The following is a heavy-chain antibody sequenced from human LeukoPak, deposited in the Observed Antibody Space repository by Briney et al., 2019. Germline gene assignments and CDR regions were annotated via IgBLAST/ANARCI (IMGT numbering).Heavy chain of an antibody. CDR1: GFTVSSNY. V-gene: IGHV3-73*01. CDR2: IRSKANSYAT. J-gene: IGHJ6*03. Sequence: GGSLRLSCAASGFTVSSNYMSWVRQAPGKGLEWVGRIRSKANSYATAYAASVKGRFTISRDDSKNTAYLQMNSLKTEGTAVYYCTRQHYYYMDVWGKGTTVTVSS. CDR3: TRQHYYYMDV.